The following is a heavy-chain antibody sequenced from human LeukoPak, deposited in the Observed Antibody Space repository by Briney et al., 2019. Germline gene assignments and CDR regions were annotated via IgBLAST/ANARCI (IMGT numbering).Heavy chain of an antibody. CDR3: ARRAKATDAFDI. Sequence: GASVKVSCKVSGYTLTELSMDWVRQAPGKGLEWMGGFDPEDGETIYAQKFQGRVTMTEDTSTDTAYMELSSLRSEDTAVYYCARRAKATDAFDIWGQGTMVTVSS. CDR2: FDPEDGET. V-gene: IGHV1-24*01. D-gene: IGHD1-26*01. CDR1: GYTLTELS. J-gene: IGHJ3*02.